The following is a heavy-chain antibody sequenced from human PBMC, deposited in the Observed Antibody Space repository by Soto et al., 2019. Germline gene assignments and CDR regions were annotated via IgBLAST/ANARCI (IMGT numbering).Heavy chain of an antibody. V-gene: IGHV4-59*01. J-gene: IGHJ4*02. D-gene: IGHD4-17*01. CDR2: IYYSGST. Sequence: SETLSLTCTVSGGSISSSYWSWIRQPPGKGLEWIGYIYYSGSTNYNPSLKSRVTISVDTSKNQFSLKLSSVTAADTAVYYCARDRYGDYVLDYWGQGTLVTVSS. CDR3: ARDRYGDYVLDY. CDR1: GGSISSSY.